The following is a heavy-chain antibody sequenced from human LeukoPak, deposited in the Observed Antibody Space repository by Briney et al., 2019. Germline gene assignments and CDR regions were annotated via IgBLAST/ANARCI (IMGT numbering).Heavy chain of an antibody. D-gene: IGHD4-17*01. V-gene: IGHV3-74*01. CDR3: ARGGDYGDFDY. J-gene: IGHJ4*02. Sequence: GGSLRLSCAASGITFSTYWMHWVRQAPGKGLVWVSRVNSAGTYTNYADSVKGRFTISRDNAKNTVYLQMNSLRADDTAVYYCARGGDYGDFDYRGQGTLVTVSS. CDR2: VNSAGTYT. CDR1: GITFSTYW.